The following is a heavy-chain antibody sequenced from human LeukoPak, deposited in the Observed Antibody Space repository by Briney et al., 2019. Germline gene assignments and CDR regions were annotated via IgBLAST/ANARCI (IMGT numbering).Heavy chain of an antibody. D-gene: IGHD6-6*01. J-gene: IGHJ5*02. CDR3: ARCATARLLNWFDP. CDR1: GYTFTSYY. Sequence: GASVKVSCKASGYTFTSYYMHWVRQAPGQGLEWMGGIIPIFGTANYAQKFQGRVTITADKSTSTAYMELSSLRSEDTAVYYCARCATARLLNWFDPWGQGTLVTVSS. V-gene: IGHV1-69*06. CDR2: IIPIFGTA.